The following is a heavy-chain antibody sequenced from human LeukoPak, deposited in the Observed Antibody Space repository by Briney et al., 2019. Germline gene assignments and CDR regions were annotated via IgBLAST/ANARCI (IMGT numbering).Heavy chain of an antibody. J-gene: IGHJ4*02. CDR2: INGDGSIT. Sequence: GGSLRLSCAASGFTLSSYYMHWVRQVPGRGLVWVSCINGDGSITKYADSVKGRFSISRDNAKNTLYLQVNSLRAEDTAVYYCAQGGSPGALDYWGQGTLVTVSS. CDR3: AQGGSPGALDY. CDR1: GFTLSSYY. V-gene: IGHV3-74*01. D-gene: IGHD1-26*01.